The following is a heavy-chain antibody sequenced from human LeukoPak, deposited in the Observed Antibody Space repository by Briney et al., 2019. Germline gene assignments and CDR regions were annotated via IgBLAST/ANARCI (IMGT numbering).Heavy chain of an antibody. CDR3: CVRTAGGGAYYYYYYMDV. CDR1: GFTFRSYG. CDR2: IRYDGSDK. J-gene: IGHJ6*03. D-gene: IGHD3-3*01. V-gene: IGHV3-30*02. Sequence: GGSLRLSCAASGFTFRSYGMHWVRQAPGKGLEWEAFIRYDGSDKFHADSVNGRFTISRDNSQNTLYLQMNSLRGEDTAVYFFCVRTAGGGAYYYYYYMDVWGKGTTVAVSS.